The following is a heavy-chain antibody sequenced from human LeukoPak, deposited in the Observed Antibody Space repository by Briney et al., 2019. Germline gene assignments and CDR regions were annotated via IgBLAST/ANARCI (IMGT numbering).Heavy chain of an antibody. D-gene: IGHD2-2*02. Sequence: ASVKVSCKASGYTFTSYGISWVRQAPGQGLEWMGWISAYSGNTNYAQKLQGRVTMTTDTSTSTAYMELRSLRSDDTAVYYCARDEVVVVVPAAISPKTLDYWGQGTLVTVSS. J-gene: IGHJ4*02. V-gene: IGHV1-18*01. CDR2: ISAYSGNT. CDR1: GYTFTSYG. CDR3: ARDEVVVVVPAAISPKTLDY.